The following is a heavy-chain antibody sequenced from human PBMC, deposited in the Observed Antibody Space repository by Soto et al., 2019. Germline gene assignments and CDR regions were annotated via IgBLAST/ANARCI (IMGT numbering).Heavy chain of an antibody. Sequence: GASVKVSCKASGYTFTSYGISWVRQAPGQGLEWMGWISAYNGNTNYAQKLQGRVTMTTDTSTSTAYMELRSLRSDDTAVYYCARVSFPELTILGGENCFDPWGQGTLVTVSS. CDR3: ARVSFPELTILGGENCFDP. CDR1: GYTFTSYG. J-gene: IGHJ5*02. V-gene: IGHV1-18*01. CDR2: ISAYNGNT. D-gene: IGHD3-16*01.